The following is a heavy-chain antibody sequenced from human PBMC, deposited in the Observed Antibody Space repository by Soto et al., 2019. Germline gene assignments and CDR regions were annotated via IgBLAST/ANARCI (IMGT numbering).Heavy chain of an antibody. D-gene: IGHD1-7*01. CDR1: GFTFSSYD. V-gene: IGHV3-13*01. CDR3: ARGRITGTLYYYYGMDV. Sequence: GGSLRLSCAASGFTFSSYDMHWVRQATGKNLEWVSAIGTAGDTYYPGSVKGRFTISRENAKISLYLQMNSLRAEDTAVYYCARGRITGTLYYYYGMDVWGQGTTVTVSS. J-gene: IGHJ6*02. CDR2: IGTAGDT.